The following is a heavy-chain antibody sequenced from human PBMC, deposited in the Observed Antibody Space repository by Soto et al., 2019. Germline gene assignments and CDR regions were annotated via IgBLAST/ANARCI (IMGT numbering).Heavy chain of an antibody. CDR1: GGSISSGANY. CDR3: ARDAYNPDSSSRGGYYYYDMDV. Sequence: SETLSLTCTVSGGSISSGANYWSWIRQHPGKGLEWIGYIYCTGTTYYSPSLKSRLTISLDTSKNQFSLRLTSVTAADTAVYYCARDAYNPDSSSRGGYYYYDMDVWGQGTTVTVSS. D-gene: IGHD6-6*01. V-gene: IGHV4-31*03. CDR2: IYCTGTT. J-gene: IGHJ6*02.